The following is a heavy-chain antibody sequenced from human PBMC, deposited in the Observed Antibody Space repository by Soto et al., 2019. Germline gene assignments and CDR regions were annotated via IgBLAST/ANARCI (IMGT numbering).Heavy chain of an antibody. D-gene: IGHD2-21*01. CDR2: ISYTGDT. J-gene: IGHJ4*02. Sequence: PSETLSLTCTVSGDSVSGGGYYWTWIRQPPGKGLEWIGYISYTGDTNYNPSLRSRVTIAIDTSKNQFSLKLSSVTAAVTAVYYCARVGDLGYFDYWGQGTLVTVSS. CDR1: GDSVSGGGYY. V-gene: IGHV4-61*08. CDR3: ARVGDLGYFDY.